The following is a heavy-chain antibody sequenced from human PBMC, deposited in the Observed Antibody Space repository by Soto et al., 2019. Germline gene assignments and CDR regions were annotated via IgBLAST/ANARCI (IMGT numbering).Heavy chain of an antibody. J-gene: IGHJ5*02. CDR1: GGSVTSGGYH. CDR3: VRDLLGP. D-gene: IGHD7-27*01. V-gene: IGHV4-61*08. CDR2: MYYTGTT. Sequence: SETLSLNCSVSGGSVTSGGYHWYWIRQSPGKGLEWIGYMYYTGTTNYNPSLRSRVSISIDTSKNQFSLKLTSVTAADTAIYYCVRDLLGPWGQGTQVTFSS.